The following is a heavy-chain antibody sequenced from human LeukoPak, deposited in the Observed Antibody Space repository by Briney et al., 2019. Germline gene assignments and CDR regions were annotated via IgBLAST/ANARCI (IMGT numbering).Heavy chain of an antibody. D-gene: IGHD6-19*01. CDR2: ISSSSSYI. Sequence: GGSLRLSCAASGFTFSSYSMNWVRQAPGKGLEWVSSISSSSSYIYYADSVKGRFTTSRDNAKNSLYLQMNSLRAEDTAVYYCARDGEQWLVRGWFDPWGQGTLVTVSS. CDR3: ARDGEQWLVRGWFDP. J-gene: IGHJ5*02. V-gene: IGHV3-21*01. CDR1: GFTFSSYS.